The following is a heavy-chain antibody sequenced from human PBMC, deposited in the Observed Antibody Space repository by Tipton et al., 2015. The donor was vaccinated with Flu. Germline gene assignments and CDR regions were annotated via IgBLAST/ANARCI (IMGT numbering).Heavy chain of an antibody. CDR2: INQDGSEK. CDR3: ARETGYYGSETGH. CDR1: GFTFSDYW. Sequence: SLRLSCAGSGFTFSDYWMHWVRQAPGKGLEWVATINQDGSEKFYVDSVRGRFTISRDNAKNSLFLQMHSLRVEDTAVFYCARETGYYGSETGHWGQGTLVTVSS. D-gene: IGHD3-10*01. V-gene: IGHV3-7*01. J-gene: IGHJ4*02.